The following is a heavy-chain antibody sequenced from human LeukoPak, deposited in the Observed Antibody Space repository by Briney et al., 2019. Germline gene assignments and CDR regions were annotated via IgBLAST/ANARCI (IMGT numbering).Heavy chain of an antibody. D-gene: IGHD2-15*01. V-gene: IGHV3-23*01. CDR1: GFTFSSYA. Sequence: PGGSLRLSCAASGFTFSSYAMSWVRQAPGKGLEWVSAISGSGGSAYYADSVKGRFTISRDNSMNTLYLQMNSLRAEDTAVYYCAKGSGSSCYSPCDYWGQGILVTVSS. CDR3: AKGSGSSCYSPCDY. J-gene: IGHJ4*02. CDR2: ISGSGGSA.